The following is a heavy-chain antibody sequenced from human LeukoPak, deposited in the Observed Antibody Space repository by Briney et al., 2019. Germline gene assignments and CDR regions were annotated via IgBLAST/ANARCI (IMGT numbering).Heavy chain of an antibody. CDR1: GYTLTELS. V-gene: IGHV1-24*01. Sequence: GASVKVSCKVSGYTLTELSMHWVRQAPGKGLEWMGGFDPEDGETIYAQKFQGRATMIEDTSTDTAYMELSSLRSEDTAVYYCATGISSWYDGDYWGQGTLVTVSS. CDR2: FDPEDGET. CDR3: ATGISSWYDGDY. J-gene: IGHJ4*02. D-gene: IGHD6-13*01.